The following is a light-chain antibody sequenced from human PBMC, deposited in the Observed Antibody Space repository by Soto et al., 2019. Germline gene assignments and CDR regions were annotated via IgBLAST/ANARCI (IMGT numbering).Light chain of an antibody. J-gene: IGKJ1*01. CDR1: QGISSY. V-gene: IGKV1-9*01. Sequence: IQLTQSPSSLSASVGDRVTITCRASQGISSYLAWYQQKPGNAPKLLIYAASTLQSGVPSRFSGSGSGTDFTLTISSLQPEDFAVYYCQQRNNWPWTFGQGTKVDIK. CDR2: AAS. CDR3: QQRNNWPWT.